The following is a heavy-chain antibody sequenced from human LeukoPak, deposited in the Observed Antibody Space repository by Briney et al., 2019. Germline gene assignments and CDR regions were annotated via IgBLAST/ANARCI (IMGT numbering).Heavy chain of an antibody. J-gene: IGHJ5*02. D-gene: IGHD5-12*01. CDR3: ARTSGPWGNWFDP. CDR1: GGSFSGYY. CDR2: INHSGST. V-gene: IGHV4-34*01. Sequence: SETLSLTCAVYGGSFSGYYWSWIRQPPGKGLEWIGEINHSGSTNYNPSLKSRVTISVDTSKNQFSLNLSSVTAADTAVYYCARTSGPWGNWFDPWGQGTLVTVSS.